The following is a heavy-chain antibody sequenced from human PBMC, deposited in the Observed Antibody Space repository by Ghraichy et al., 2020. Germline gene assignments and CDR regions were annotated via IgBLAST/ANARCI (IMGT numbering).Heavy chain of an antibody. D-gene: IGHD5-12*01. V-gene: IGHV4-34*01. CDR2: INHSGST. CDR1: GGSFSGYY. Sequence: SETLSLTCAVYGGSFSGYYWSWIRQPPGKGLEWIGEINHSGSTNYNPSLKSRVTISVDTSKNQFSLKLSSVTAADTAVYYCARSARFLIVATYKPYYFDYWGQGTLVTVSS. CDR3: ARSARFLIVATYKPYYFDY. J-gene: IGHJ4*02.